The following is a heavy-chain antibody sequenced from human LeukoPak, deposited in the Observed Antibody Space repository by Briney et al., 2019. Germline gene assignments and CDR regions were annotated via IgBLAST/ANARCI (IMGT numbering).Heavy chain of an antibody. Sequence: PGGSLRLSCAASGFTFSSYAMSWVHQAPGKGLEWVSAISGSGGSTYYADSVKGRFTISRDNSKNTLYLQMNSLRAEDTAVYYCANSLRYFDWSLSLDYWGQGTLVTVSS. J-gene: IGHJ4*02. CDR2: ISGSGGST. CDR3: ANSLRYFDWSLSLDY. V-gene: IGHV3-23*01. D-gene: IGHD3-9*01. CDR1: GFTFSSYA.